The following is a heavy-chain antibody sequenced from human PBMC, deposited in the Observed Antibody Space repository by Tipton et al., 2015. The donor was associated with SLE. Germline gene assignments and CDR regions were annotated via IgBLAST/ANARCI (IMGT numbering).Heavy chain of an antibody. CDR3: AREARPNYFDL. Sequence: GSLRLSCAASGFTFSSYWMSWVRQAPGKGLEWAANIKQDGSEKYYVDSVKGRFTISRDNAKNSLYLQMNSLRAEDTAVYYCAREARPNYFDLWGRGTLVTVSS. J-gene: IGHJ2*01. CDR2: IKQDGSEK. V-gene: IGHV3-7*01. D-gene: IGHD6-6*01. CDR1: GFTFSSYW.